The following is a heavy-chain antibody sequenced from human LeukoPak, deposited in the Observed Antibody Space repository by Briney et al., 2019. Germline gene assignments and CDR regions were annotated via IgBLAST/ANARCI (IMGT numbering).Heavy chain of an antibody. Sequence: SETLTLTCTVSGGSISSGDYYWSWIRQPPGKGLEWIAYMYYSGSTYYNPSLRSRVTMSADTSKNQLSLKLSSVTAADTAVYYCARPYYYDSRIDPWGQGILVTVSS. CDR2: MYYSGST. V-gene: IGHV4-30-4*01. CDR3: ARPYYYDSRIDP. D-gene: IGHD3-22*01. CDR1: GGSISSGDYY. J-gene: IGHJ5*02.